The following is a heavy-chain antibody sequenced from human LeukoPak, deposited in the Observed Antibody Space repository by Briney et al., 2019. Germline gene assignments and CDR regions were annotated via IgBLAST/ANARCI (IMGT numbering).Heavy chain of an antibody. CDR2: IVGSGDNK. Sequence: GGSLRLSCAASGFTFSSYSMNWVRQAPGKGLEWVSYIVGSGDNKQYADSVRGRFTISRDNAKNSLYLHMNSLRAEDTAVYYCARDYGGSSPFDYWGQGTLVTVSS. V-gene: IGHV3-48*04. CDR3: ARDYGGSSPFDY. J-gene: IGHJ4*02. CDR1: GFTFSSYS. D-gene: IGHD4-23*01.